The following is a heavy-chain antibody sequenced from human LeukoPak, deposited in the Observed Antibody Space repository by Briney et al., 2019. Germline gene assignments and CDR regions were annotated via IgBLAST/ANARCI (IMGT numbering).Heavy chain of an antibody. J-gene: IGHJ4*02. V-gene: IGHV3-21*06. Sequence: GGSLRLSCVASGFTFRTYNMNWVRQAPGKGLEWVSFISKTAANIYYGNAVRGRFTISRDNAKNSIHLQMSSLRVEGSAVYYCVRGDGDLFDFWGQGTLVSVSA. CDR3: VRGDGDLFDF. CDR1: GFTFRTYN. D-gene: IGHD4-17*01. CDR2: ISKTAANI.